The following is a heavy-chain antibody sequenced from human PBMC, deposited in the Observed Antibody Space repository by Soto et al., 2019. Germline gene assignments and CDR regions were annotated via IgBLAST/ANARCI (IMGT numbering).Heavy chain of an antibody. CDR2: ISSSSSYI. V-gene: IGHV3-21*01. J-gene: IGHJ3*02. CDR3: ARDRAHCGGDCYSRDAFDI. Sequence: CGSLRVSRAASGLTFSSYSMKWVRQAPGTGLEWVSSISSSSSYIYYADSVKGRFTISRDNAKNSLYLQMNSLRAEDTAVYYCARDRAHCGGDCYSRDAFDIWGQGTMVTVS. D-gene: IGHD2-21*02. CDR1: GLTFSSYS.